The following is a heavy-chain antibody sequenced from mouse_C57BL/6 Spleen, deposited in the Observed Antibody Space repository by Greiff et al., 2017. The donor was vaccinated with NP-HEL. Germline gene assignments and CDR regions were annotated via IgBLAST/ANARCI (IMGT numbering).Heavy chain of an antibody. CDR1: GYTFTNYW. Sequence: VKLQESGAELVRPGTSVKMSCKASGYTFTNYWIGWAKQRPGHGLEWIGDIYPGGGYTNYNEKFKGKATLTADKSSSTAYMQFSSLTSEDSAIYYCARGGTTALFDYWGQGTTLTVSS. J-gene: IGHJ2*01. CDR3: ARGGTTALFDY. V-gene: IGHV1-63*01. D-gene: IGHD1-2*01. CDR2: IYPGGGYT.